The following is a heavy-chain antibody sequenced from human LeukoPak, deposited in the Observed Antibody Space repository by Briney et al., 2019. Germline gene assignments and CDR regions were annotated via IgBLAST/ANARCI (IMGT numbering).Heavy chain of an antibody. CDR2: ISTSSSST. J-gene: IGHJ4*02. Sequence: GGSLRLSCAAPGFPFSDYYMSWIRQVPGKGLAWVSKISTSSSSTNYADSVKGRFTVSRDNAKSSLYFQMDSLRAEDTAVYYCARLREGSDHDYWGQGTLVTVSS. D-gene: IGHD4-17*01. CDR3: ARLREGSDHDY. CDR1: GFPFSDYY. V-gene: IGHV3-11*06.